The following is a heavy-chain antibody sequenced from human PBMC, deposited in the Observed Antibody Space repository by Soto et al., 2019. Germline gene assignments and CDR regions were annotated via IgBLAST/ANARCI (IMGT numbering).Heavy chain of an antibody. CDR2: LYDVDGS. D-gene: IGHD1-1*01. J-gene: IGHJ3*01. CDR1: GVTVRGEKY. Sequence: GGGLMRPGESLRLSCAASGVTVRGEKYVAWVRQAPGQGLEWVSALYDVDGSFYSDSVKGRFTTSSDSSKTTVYLQMNDPRPADTAVYYCATWHEREHAYDVWGQGTTVTVSS. V-gene: IGHV3-53*01. CDR3: ATWHEREHAYDV.